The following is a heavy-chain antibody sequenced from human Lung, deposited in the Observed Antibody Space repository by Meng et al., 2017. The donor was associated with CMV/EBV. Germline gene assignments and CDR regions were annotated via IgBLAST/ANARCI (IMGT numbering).Heavy chain of an antibody. CDR1: GYSLTDYH. J-gene: IGHJ2*01. CDR3: AREGLVGDLRYFDL. CDR2: MNPKSGGA. D-gene: IGHD3-16*01. Sequence: VQLLLSGFGVEKAGASVKVSCKGSGYSLTDYHMHLVRQTPGQGLEWMGWMNPKSGGANYAQKFQGRVTMTRDTSISTAYMELSRLRSDDTAVYYCAREGLVGDLRYFDLWGRGTLVTVSS. V-gene: IGHV1-2*02.